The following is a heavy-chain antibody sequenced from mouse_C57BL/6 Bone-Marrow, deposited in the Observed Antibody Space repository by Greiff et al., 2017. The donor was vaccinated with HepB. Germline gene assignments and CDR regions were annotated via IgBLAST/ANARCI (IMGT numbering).Heavy chain of an antibody. CDR2: INPSNGGT. D-gene: IGHD2-5*01. Sequence: QVQLQQPGTELVKPGASVKLSCKASGYTFTSYWMHWVKQRPGQGLEWIGNINPSNGGTNYNEKFKSKATLTVDKSSSTAYMQLSSLTSEDSAVYYCARDIYSNYVDYAMDYWGQGTSVTVSS. J-gene: IGHJ4*01. V-gene: IGHV1-53*01. CDR1: GYTFTSYW. CDR3: ARDIYSNYVDYAMDY.